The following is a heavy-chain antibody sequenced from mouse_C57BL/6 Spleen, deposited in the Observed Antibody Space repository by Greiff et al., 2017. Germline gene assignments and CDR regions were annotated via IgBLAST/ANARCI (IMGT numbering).Heavy chain of an antibody. V-gene: IGHV1-81*01. CDR3: AGFTTTVVAFDY. CDR2: IYPRSGNT. Sequence: QVQLKQSGAELARPGASVKLSCKASGYTFTSYGISWVKQRTGQGLEWIGEIYPRSGNTYYNEKFKGKATLTADKSSSTAYMELRSLTSEDSAVYFCAGFTTTVVAFDYWGQGTTLTVSS. D-gene: IGHD1-1*01. CDR1: GYTFTSYG. J-gene: IGHJ2*01.